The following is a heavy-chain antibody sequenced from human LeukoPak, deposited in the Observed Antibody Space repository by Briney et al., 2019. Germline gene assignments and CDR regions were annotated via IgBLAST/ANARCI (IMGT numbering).Heavy chain of an antibody. CDR2: ISGSGGST. J-gene: IGHJ4*02. Sequence: PGGSLRLSCAASGFTFSSYAMSWVRQAPGKGLEWVSAISGSGGSTYYADSEKGRFTISRDNSKNTLYLQMNSLRAGDTAVYYCAKSDRLFSTPFDYWGQGTLVTVSS. V-gene: IGHV3-23*01. D-gene: IGHD3-9*01. CDR3: AKSDRLFSTPFDY. CDR1: GFTFSSYA.